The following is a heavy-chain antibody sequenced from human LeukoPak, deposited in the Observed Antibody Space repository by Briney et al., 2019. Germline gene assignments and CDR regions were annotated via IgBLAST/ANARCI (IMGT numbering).Heavy chain of an antibody. CDR1: GFTFSDFY. V-gene: IGHV3-7*03. CDR2: INKDGSEE. Sequence: PGGSLRLSCAASGFTFSDFYMSWVRQAPGKGLEWVANINKDGSEEKYVDSVKGRFTISRDNAKNSLYLQMSSLRADDTAVYYCARRPHCQDFWGRGTRVTVSS. J-gene: IGHJ4*02. CDR3: ARRPHCQDF.